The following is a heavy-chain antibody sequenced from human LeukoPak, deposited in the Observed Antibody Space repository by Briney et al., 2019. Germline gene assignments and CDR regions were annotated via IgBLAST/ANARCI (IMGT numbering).Heavy chain of an antibody. D-gene: IGHD3-16*01. Sequence: PSETLSLTCTVSGGSISSSSYYWGWIRQPPGKGLEWIGSIYYSGSTNYNPSLKSRVTISVDTSKNQFSLKLSSVTAADTAVYYCARDHGWGDYYYMDVWGKGTTVTVSS. V-gene: IGHV4-39*07. CDR2: IYYSGST. CDR3: ARDHGWGDYYYMDV. CDR1: GGSISSSSYY. J-gene: IGHJ6*03.